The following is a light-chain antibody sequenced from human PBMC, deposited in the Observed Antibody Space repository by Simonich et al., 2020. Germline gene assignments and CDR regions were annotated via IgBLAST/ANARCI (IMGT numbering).Light chain of an antibody. CDR3: QQYYSTPNT. V-gene: IGKV4-1*01. Sequence: DIVMTQSPDSLAVSLGERATINCKSSQSVLYSSNNKNYLAWYQQKPAQTPKLLIYWASTRDSGVPDRFSGSGSGTDFTLTISSLQAEDVAVYYCQQYYSTPNTFGQGTKLEIK. CDR1: QSVLYSSNNKNY. CDR2: WAS. J-gene: IGKJ2*01.